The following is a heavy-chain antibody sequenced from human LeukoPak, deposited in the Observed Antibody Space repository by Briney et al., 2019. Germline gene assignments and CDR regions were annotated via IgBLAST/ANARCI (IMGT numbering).Heavy chain of an antibody. J-gene: IGHJ4*02. CDR1: GGSISSGAYY. V-gene: IGHV4-31*03. D-gene: IGHD5-18*01. CDR3: ARQRSGYSYGNGKFDY. Sequence: PLQTLSLTCTVSGGSISSGAYYWSWIRQHPGQGLEWIAFIYYRGRTYYNPSRRSRVTISLDTSKNQFSLKLSSVTAAETAVYYCARQRSGYSYGNGKFDYWGQGTLVTVSS. CDR2: IYYRGRT.